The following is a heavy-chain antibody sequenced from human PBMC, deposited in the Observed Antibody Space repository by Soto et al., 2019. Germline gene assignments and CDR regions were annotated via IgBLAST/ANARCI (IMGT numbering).Heavy chain of an antibody. Sequence: QVQLQESGPGLVKPSGTLSLTCAVSGGSISSSNWWRWVRQPPGKGLEWIGEIYHSGSTNNNPAHKSRVTISVDKSKSQFSLKLSSVTAADTAVYYCAREGDGYNLAFDIWGQGTMVTGSS. J-gene: IGHJ3*02. D-gene: IGHD5-12*01. V-gene: IGHV4-4*02. CDR1: GGSISSSNW. CDR3: AREGDGYNLAFDI. CDR2: IYHSGST.